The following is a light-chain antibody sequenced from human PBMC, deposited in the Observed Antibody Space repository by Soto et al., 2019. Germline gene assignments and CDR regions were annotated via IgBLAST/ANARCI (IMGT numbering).Light chain of an antibody. CDR1: SSDVGGYNY. J-gene: IGLJ1*01. Sequence: QSVLTQPASVSGSPGQSITISCTGTSSDVGGYNYVSWYQQHPGKAPKLMIYEVSNRPSGVSNRFSGSKSGNTASLTISGLQAEDEVDYYGSSYTRSSTRVFGTGTRLTV. V-gene: IGLV2-14*01. CDR3: SSYTRSSTRV. CDR2: EVS.